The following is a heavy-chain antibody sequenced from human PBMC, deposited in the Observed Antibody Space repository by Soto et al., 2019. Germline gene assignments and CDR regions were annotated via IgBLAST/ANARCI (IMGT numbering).Heavy chain of an antibody. CDR2: INPNSGGT. CDR3: ARDLPIVGTTTWDY. J-gene: IGHJ4*02. D-gene: IGHD1-26*01. Sequence: QVQLVQSGAEVKKPGASVKVSCKASGYTFTGYYIQWVRQAPGQGLEWMGWINPNSGGTNYVQKFQGRVTMTRDTSISTAYMELSRLRSDDTAVYYCARDLPIVGTTTWDYWGQGTLVTVSS. V-gene: IGHV1-2*02. CDR1: GYTFTGYY.